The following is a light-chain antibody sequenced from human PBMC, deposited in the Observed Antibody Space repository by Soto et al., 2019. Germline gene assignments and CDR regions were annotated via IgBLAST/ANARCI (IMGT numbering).Light chain of an antibody. CDR2: GDN. CDR3: QSYDRTSPVV. CDR1: SGSIASTY. V-gene: IGLV6-57*04. J-gene: IGLJ2*01. Sequence: NFMLTQPHSVSESPGKTVTISCTRSSGSIASTYVRWFQQRPGSAPTTLIFGDNQRPSGVPGRFSGSIDRSSNSASLTIAGLKTEDEGDYYCQSYDRTSPVVFGGGTKVTVL.